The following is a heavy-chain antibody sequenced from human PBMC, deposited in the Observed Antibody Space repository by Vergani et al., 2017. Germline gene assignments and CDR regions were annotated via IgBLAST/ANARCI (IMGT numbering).Heavy chain of an antibody. D-gene: IGHD2-2*01. CDR1: GGSISSYY. CDR2: IYTSGST. V-gene: IGHV4-4*07. J-gene: IGHJ4*02. CDR3: ARETVGYCRSTSCYGEGDFDY. Sequence: QVQLQESGPGLVKPSETLSLTCTVSGGSISSYYWSWIRQPAGKGLEWIGRIYTSGSTNYNPSLKSRVTMSVDTSKNQFSLKLSSVTAADTAVYYCARETVGYCRSTSCYGEGDFDYWGQGTLVTVSS.